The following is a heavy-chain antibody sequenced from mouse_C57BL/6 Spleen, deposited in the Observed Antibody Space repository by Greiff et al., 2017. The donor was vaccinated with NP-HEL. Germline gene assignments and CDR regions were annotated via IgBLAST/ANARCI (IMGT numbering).Heavy chain of an antibody. J-gene: IGHJ4*01. Sequence: QVQLQQPGAELVMPGASVKLSCKASGYTFTSYWMHWVKQRPGQGLEWIGEIDPSDSYTNYNQKFKGKSTLTVDKSSSTAYMQLSSLTSEDSAVYYCARDPTAQGAMDYWGQGTSVTVSS. V-gene: IGHV1-69*01. CDR1: GYTFTSYW. CDR2: IDPSDSYT. D-gene: IGHD3-2*02. CDR3: ARDPTAQGAMDY.